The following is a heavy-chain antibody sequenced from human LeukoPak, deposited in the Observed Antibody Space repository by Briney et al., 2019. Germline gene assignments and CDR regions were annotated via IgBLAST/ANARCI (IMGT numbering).Heavy chain of an antibody. D-gene: IGHD4-11*01. Sequence: SETLSLTCTVSGGSISSYYGSWIRQPPGKGLEWIGYIYYSGSTNYNPPLKSRVTISVDTSKNQFSLKLSSVTAADTAMYYCAREGTTVTSSSYFDYWGQGTLVTVSS. CDR3: AREGTTVTSSSYFDY. CDR1: GGSISSYY. V-gene: IGHV4-59*01. J-gene: IGHJ4*02. CDR2: IYYSGST.